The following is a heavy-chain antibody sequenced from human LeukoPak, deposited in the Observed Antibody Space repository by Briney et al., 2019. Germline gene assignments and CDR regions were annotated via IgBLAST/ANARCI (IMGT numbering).Heavy chain of an antibody. CDR3: ASLGNSYSYGSAYYYYYMDV. CDR1: GGSFSGYY. V-gene: IGHV4-34*01. Sequence: SETLSLTCAVYGGSFSGYYWSWIRQPPGKGLEWIGEINHSGSTNYNPSLKSRVTISVDTSKNQFSLKLSSVTAADTAVYYCASLGNSYSYGSAYYYYYMDVWGKGTTVTVSS. J-gene: IGHJ6*03. CDR2: INHSGST. D-gene: IGHD5-18*01.